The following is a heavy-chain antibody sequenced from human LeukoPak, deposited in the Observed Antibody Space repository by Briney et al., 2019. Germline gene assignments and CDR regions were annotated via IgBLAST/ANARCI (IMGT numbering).Heavy chain of an antibody. J-gene: IGHJ4*02. CDR1: GFTFSSYS. V-gene: IGHV3-48*01. D-gene: IGHD2-2*01. CDR2: ISSSSTTI. CDR3: AKEAYANGVVDY. Sequence: QSGGSLRLSCAASGFTFSSYSMMWVRQAPGKGLEWVSYISSSSTTIHYADSVKGRFTISRDNSKNTLYLQMDSLRLEDAAVYYCAKEAYANGVVDYWGQGTLVTVSS.